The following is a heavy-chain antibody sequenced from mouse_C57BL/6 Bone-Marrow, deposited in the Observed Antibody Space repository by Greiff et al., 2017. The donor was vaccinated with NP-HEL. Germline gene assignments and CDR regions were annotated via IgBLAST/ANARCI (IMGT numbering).Heavy chain of an antibody. D-gene: IGHD2-4*01. CDR1: GYSITSGYY. CDR2: ISYDGSN. J-gene: IGHJ4*01. CDR3: ARVDDYPMDY. V-gene: IGHV3-6*01. Sequence: EVKLQESGPGLVKPSQSLSLTCSVTGYSITSGYYWNWIRQFPGNKLEWMGYISYDGSNNYNPSLKNRISITRDTSKNQFFLKLNSVTTEDTATYYCARVDDYPMDYWGQGTSVTVSS.